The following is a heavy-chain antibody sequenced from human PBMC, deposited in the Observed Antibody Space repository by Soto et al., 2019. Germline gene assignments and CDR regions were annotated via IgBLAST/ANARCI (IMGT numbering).Heavy chain of an antibody. D-gene: IGHD4-17*01. CDR3: ASATVTTLYYYYGMDV. J-gene: IGHJ6*02. CDR2: IIPIFGTA. V-gene: IGHV1-69*13. Sequence: ASVKVSCKASGGTFSSYAISWVRQAPGQGLEWMGGIIPIFGTANYAQKFQGRVTITADESTSTAYMELSSLRSEDTAVYYCASATVTTLYYYYGMDVWGQGTTVTVSS. CDR1: GGTFSSYA.